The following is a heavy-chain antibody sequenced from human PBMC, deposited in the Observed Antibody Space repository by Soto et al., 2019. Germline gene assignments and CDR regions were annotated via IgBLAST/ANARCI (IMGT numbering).Heavy chain of an antibody. Sequence: ASVKVSCKASASTFANSIFTWVRQAPGQGLEWMGWISAANGDTNYAQKIQGGASMTTDTSTSTAYMELRGLRSGDTAVYFCARLLNTHGAFDYWGQGTLVTVSS. V-gene: IGHV1-18*01. J-gene: IGHJ4*02. CDR3: ARLLNTHGAFDY. CDR2: ISAANGDT. D-gene: IGHD4-17*01. CDR1: ASTFANSI.